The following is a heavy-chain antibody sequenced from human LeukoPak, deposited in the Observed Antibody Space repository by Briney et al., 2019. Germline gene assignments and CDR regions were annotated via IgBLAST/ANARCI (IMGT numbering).Heavy chain of an antibody. CDR2: INPNSGGT. V-gene: IGHV1-2*02. D-gene: IGHD5-18*01. J-gene: IGHJ4*02. Sequence: GASVKVSCKASGYTFTGYYMHWVRQAPGQGLEWMGWINPNSGGTDYAQKFQGRVTMTRDTSISTAYMELSRLRSDDTAVYYCARSPWIQLWPYYFDYWGQGTLVTVS. CDR1: GYTFTGYY. CDR3: ARSPWIQLWPYYFDY.